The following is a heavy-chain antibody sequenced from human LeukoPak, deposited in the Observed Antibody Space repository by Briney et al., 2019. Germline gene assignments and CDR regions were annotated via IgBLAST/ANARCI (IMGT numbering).Heavy chain of an antibody. J-gene: IGHJ6*02. CDR3: ARGQTTVTLLTYYYGMDV. CDR2: IFYSGNT. CDR1: RGPISNSNYY. Sequence: PSETLPLTCTVSRGPISNSNYYWGWIRQPPGKGLEWIGHIFYSGNTYYNPPLKSRVTISVDTSKNQFSLKLSSVTAADTAVYYCARGQTTVTLLTYYYGMDVWGQGTTVTVSS. V-gene: IGHV4-39*01. D-gene: IGHD4-17*01.